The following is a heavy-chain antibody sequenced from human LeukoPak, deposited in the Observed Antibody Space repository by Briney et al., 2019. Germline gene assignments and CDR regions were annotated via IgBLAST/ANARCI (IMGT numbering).Heavy chain of an antibody. CDR1: GYTFTSYD. V-gene: IGHV1-8*01. CDR2: MNPNSGNT. CDR3: ARGVRVTVTTSWFDP. J-gene: IGHJ5*02. Sequence: ASVKVSCKAPGYTFTSYDINWVRQATGQGLEWMGWMNPNSGNTGYAQKFQGRVTMTRNTSISTAYMELSSLRSEDTAVYYCARGVRVTVTTSWFDPWGQGTLVTVSS. D-gene: IGHD4-17*01.